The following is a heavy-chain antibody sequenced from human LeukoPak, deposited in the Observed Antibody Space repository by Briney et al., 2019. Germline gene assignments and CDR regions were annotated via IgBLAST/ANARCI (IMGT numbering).Heavy chain of an antibody. J-gene: IGHJ5*02. CDR3: ARSGSSGWHKYNWFDP. D-gene: IGHD6-19*01. Sequence: KSSETLSLTCTVSGGSISSGSYYWSWIRQPAGKGLEWIRRIYTSGSTNYNPSLKSRVTISVDTSKNQFSLKLSSVTAADAAVYYCARSGSSGWHKYNWFDPWGQGTLVTVSS. V-gene: IGHV4-61*02. CDR1: GGSISSGSYY. CDR2: IYTSGST.